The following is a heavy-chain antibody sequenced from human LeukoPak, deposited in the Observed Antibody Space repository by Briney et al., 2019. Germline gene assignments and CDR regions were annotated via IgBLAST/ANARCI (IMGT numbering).Heavy chain of an antibody. CDR1: GGSFSCYY. Sequence: SETLSLTFAVYGGSFSCYYWSWIRPPPGKGLEWIGEINHSGSTNYNPSLKSRVTISVDTSKNQFSLKLSSVTAADTAVYYCASSEGYYGSGSYSSWGQGTLVTVSS. D-gene: IGHD3-10*01. CDR3: ASSEGYYGSGSYSS. CDR2: INHSGST. J-gene: IGHJ5*02. V-gene: IGHV4-34*01.